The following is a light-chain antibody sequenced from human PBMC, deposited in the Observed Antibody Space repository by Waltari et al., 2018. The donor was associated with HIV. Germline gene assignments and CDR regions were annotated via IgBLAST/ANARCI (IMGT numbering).Light chain of an antibody. CDR1: VVPKQY. J-gene: IGLJ1*01. V-gene: IGLV3-25*03. Sequence: SYELTQPPSVSVSPGQTARLTCSGDVVPKQYVYWYQQKPGQAPVLVIYKDSERPSGIPERFSGSSSGTTVTLTISGVQAEDEADYYCQSGDSSAPYVFGTGTKVTVL. CDR3: QSGDSSAPYV. CDR2: KDS.